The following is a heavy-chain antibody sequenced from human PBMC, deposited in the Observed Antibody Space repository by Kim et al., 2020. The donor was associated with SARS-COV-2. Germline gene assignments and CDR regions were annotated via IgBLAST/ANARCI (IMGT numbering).Heavy chain of an antibody. Sequence: YAQKFQGRVTMTRNTSISTAYMELSSLRSEDTAVYYCARGPQKLGYWFDPWGQGTLVTVSS. D-gene: IGHD7-27*01. J-gene: IGHJ5*02. CDR3: ARGPQKLGYWFDP. V-gene: IGHV1-8*01.